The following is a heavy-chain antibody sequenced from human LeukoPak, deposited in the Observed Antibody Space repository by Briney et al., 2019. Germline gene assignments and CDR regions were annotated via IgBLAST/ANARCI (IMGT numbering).Heavy chain of an antibody. J-gene: IGHJ6*03. CDR2: ICYSGST. CDR1: GGSISSYY. CDR3: ARVCSGGSCYPHLYYYYYMDV. V-gene: IGHV4-59*01. Sequence: PSETLSLTCTVSGGSISSYYWSWLRQPPGKGLEWIGYICYSGSTNYNPSLKSRVTISVDTSKNQFSLKLSSVTAADTAVYYCARVCSGGSCYPHLYYYYYMDVWGKGTTVTVSS. D-gene: IGHD2-15*01.